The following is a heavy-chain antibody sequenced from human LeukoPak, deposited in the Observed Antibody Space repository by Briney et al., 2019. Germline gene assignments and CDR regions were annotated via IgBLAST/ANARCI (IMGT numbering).Heavy chain of an antibody. Sequence: SVNVSCKASGGSFSSYAIIWVRQAPGQGLEWMGRIIPIFGTPTYAQKFQGRVTITADMGSSTAYLELTSLTSEDTARYFCAKQGAVRQDYYMDVWGSGTTVTVSS. J-gene: IGHJ6*03. D-gene: IGHD3-16*01. V-gene: IGHV1-69*06. CDR1: GGSFSSYA. CDR2: IIPIFGTP. CDR3: AKQGAVRQDYYMDV.